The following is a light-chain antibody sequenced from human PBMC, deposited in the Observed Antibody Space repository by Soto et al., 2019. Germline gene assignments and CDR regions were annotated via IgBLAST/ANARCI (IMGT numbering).Light chain of an antibody. V-gene: IGKV3-20*01. J-gene: IGKJ1*01. CDR1: QRVSNSY. CDR3: QQYGSSPPT. Sequence: EIVLTQSPGTLSLSPGERATLSCRASQRVSNSYLAWYQQKPGQAPRLLIYGASSRATGIPDRFSGSGSGTDFTLTISRLEPEDFAVYYCQQYGSSPPTFGQGTKVEIK. CDR2: GAS.